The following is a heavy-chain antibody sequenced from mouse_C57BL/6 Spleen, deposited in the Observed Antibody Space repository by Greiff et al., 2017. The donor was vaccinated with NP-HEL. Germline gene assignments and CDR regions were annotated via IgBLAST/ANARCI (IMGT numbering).Heavy chain of an antibody. J-gene: IGHJ1*03. Sequence: QVQLQQSGAELAKPGASVKLSCKASGYTFTSYWMHWVKQRPGQGLEWIGYINPSSGYTKYNQKFKDKATLTADKSSSTAYMQLSSLTYEDSAVYYCGRITTVEGFDVWGTGTTVTVSS. CDR1: GYTFTSYW. V-gene: IGHV1-7*01. CDR2: INPSSGYT. CDR3: GRITTVEGFDV. D-gene: IGHD1-1*01.